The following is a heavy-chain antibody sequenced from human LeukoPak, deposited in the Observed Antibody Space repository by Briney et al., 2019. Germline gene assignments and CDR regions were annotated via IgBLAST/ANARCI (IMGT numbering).Heavy chain of an antibody. CDR1: GFTFSSYR. J-gene: IGHJ3*02. V-gene: IGHV3-21*01. CDR3: ARGIAVAGTRGAFDI. CDR2: ISSNSSYT. D-gene: IGHD6-19*01. Sequence: PGGSLRLSCAASGFTFSSYRMNWVRQAPGKGLEWVSSISSNSSYTYYADSVKGRFTISRDNAKHSLYLQMNSLGAEDTAVYYCARGIAVAGTRGAFDIWGQGTMVTVSS.